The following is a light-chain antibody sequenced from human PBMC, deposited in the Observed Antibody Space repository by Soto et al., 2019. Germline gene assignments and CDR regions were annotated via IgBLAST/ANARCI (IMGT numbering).Light chain of an antibody. V-gene: IGKV1-39*01. CDR3: QQTSSAPFT. CDR2: DAA. Sequence: DIQMTQSPYSLSAAVGDRVTIACRASQNINTYLNWYQQKPGKAPKLLIFDAASLQSGVPSRFSGGGSRTDFTLTITSLQPEDFATYYCQQTSSAPFTFGPATKVDIK. CDR1: QNINTY. J-gene: IGKJ3*01.